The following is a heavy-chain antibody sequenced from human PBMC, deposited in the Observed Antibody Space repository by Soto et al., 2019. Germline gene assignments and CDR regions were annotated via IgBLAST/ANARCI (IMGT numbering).Heavy chain of an antibody. CDR2: IYYSGIT. Sequence: TSETLSLTWTVSGGYIRSSNYCWGWIRQPPGKGLEWIANIYYSGITYCNPSLKGRVAISVDTSKNQFSLKLSSVSAADTAIYYCARSNSGYYKWFDPWGQGTLVTVSS. CDR3: ARSNSGYYKWFDP. J-gene: IGHJ5*02. V-gene: IGHV4-39*01. D-gene: IGHD3-22*01. CDR1: GGYIRSSNYC.